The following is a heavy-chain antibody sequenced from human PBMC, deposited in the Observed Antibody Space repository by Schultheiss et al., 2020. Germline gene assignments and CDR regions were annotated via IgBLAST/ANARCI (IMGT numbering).Heavy chain of an antibody. D-gene: IGHD2-15*01. CDR3: ADMGHSNGLDV. Sequence: GGSLRLSCAASGFTFSDHYMDWVRQAPGKGLEWVAHINSEADGYTTLYAASVKGRFTISRDDSTNSLFLQMNTLRTDDTAVYYCADMGHSNGLDVWGQGTTVTVS. J-gene: IGHJ6*02. CDR2: INSEADGYTT. V-gene: IGHV3-72*01. CDR1: GFTFSDHY.